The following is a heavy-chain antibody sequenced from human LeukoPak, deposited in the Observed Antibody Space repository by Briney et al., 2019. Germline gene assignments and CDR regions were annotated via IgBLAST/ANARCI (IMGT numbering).Heavy chain of an antibody. D-gene: IGHD6-19*01. J-gene: IGHJ4*02. CDR1: GFTFSSYS. V-gene: IGHV3-48*04. CDR3: ARMGVAGDLDY. CDR2: ISSSSSTI. Sequence: PGGSLRLSCAASGFTFSSYSMNWVRQAPGKGLEWVSYISSSSSTIYYADSVKGRFTISRDNAKNSLYLQMNSLRAEDTAVYYCARMGVAGDLDYWGQGTLVTVSS.